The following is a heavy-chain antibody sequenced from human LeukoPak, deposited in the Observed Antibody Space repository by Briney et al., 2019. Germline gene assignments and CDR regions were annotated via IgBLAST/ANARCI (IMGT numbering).Heavy chain of an antibody. CDR1: GYIFNDYY. D-gene: IGHD3-10*01. Sequence: GASVKVSCKASGYIFNDYYMHWVRQAPGQGLEWMGRINPNSGGTNYAQKFQAWITMTRDTSMSTAYMELSRLRSDDTAVYFCARVSLIYGSGSYYQSPLAYWGQGTLVTVTS. V-gene: IGHV1-2*04. J-gene: IGHJ4*02. CDR3: ARVSLIYGSGSYYQSPLAY. CDR2: INPNSGGT.